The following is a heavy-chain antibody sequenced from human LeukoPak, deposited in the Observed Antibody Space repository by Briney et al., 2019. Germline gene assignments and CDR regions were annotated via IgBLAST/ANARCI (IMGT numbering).Heavy chain of an antibody. CDR3: ARDQFYDYVWGSYRKGGFQH. Sequence: AGGSLRLSCAASGFTFSDYYMSWIRQAPGKGLEWVPYISSSSSYTNYADSVKGRFTISRDNAKNSLYLQMNSLRAEDTAVYYCARDQFYDYVWGSYRKGGFQHWGQGTLVTVSS. V-gene: IGHV3-11*05. J-gene: IGHJ1*01. CDR1: GFTFSDYY. D-gene: IGHD3-16*02. CDR2: ISSSSSYT.